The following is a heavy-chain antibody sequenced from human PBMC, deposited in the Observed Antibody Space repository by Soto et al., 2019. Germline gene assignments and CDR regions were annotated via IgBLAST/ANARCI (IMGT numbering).Heavy chain of an antibody. Sequence: SETLSLTCTVSGGSINNQYWSWIRQPPGEGLEWIGYIYYTGSTSYNPSLKSRVTMSVDTSKNQFSLNLASLTAADKAIYYCARANWYSEYWGQGTLVTVSS. CDR1: GGSINNQY. CDR2: IYYTGST. J-gene: IGHJ4*02. D-gene: IGHD7-27*01. V-gene: IGHV4-59*11. CDR3: ARANWYSEY.